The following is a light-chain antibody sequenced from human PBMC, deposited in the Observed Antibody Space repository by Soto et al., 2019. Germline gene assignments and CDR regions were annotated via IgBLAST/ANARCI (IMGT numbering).Light chain of an antibody. Sequence: QSVLTQPASVSGSPGQSITISCTGTSSDVGSYNLVSWYQQHPGKAPKLMIYEVSQRPSGVSKRFSGSKSGNTASLTISGLQAEDEADYYCCSYAGRSTLVFGGGTKLTVL. CDR3: CSYAGRSTLV. V-gene: IGLV2-23*02. J-gene: IGLJ3*02. CDR2: EVS. CDR1: SSDVGSYNL.